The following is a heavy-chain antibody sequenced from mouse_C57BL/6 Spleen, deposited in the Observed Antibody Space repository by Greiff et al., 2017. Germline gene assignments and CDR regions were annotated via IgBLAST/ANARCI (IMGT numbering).Heavy chain of an antibody. D-gene: IGHD2-3*01. V-gene: IGHV5-2*01. CDR1: EYEFPSHD. CDR2: INSDGGST. CDR3: ARHAWLLREYFDV. Sequence: DVKLVESGGGLVQHGESLKLSCESNEYEFPSHDMSWVRKTPEKRLELVAAINSDGGSTYYPDTMERRFIISRDNTKKTLYLQMSSLRSEDTALYYCARHAWLLREYFDVWGTGTTVTVSS. J-gene: IGHJ1*03.